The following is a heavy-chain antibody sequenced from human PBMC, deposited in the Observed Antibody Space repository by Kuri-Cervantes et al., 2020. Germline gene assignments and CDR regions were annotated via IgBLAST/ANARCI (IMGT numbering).Heavy chain of an antibody. CDR1: GYTFTIYG. CDR3: ARVTGRRVRSYFDY. D-gene: IGHD3-3*01. J-gene: IGHJ4*02. V-gene: IGHV1-18*01. CDR2: ISPYNGNT. Sequence: ASVKVSCKASGYTFTIYGVSWVRQAPGQGLEWMGWISPYNGNTNYAQNLQGRVTMTTDTSTSTAYMELRSLRSDDTAVYYCARVTGRRVRSYFDYWGQGTLVTVSS.